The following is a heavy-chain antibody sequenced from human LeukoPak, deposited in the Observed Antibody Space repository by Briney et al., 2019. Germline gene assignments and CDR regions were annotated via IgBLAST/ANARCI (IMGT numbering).Heavy chain of an antibody. J-gene: IGHJ6*02. V-gene: IGHV3-7*01. CDR2: MNQDGSEK. CDR1: GFTFSDSW. D-gene: IGHD3-16*01. Sequence: GGSLRLSCAASGFTFSDSWMSWVRQAPGKGLEWVANMNQDGSEKDYVDSVKGRFTISRDNARNSLYLQMGSLRAEGTAVYYCATYTHWVAGDVWGQGTTVTVSS. CDR3: ATYTHWVAGDV.